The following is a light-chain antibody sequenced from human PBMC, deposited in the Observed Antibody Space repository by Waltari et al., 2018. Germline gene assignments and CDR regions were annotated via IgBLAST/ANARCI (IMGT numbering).Light chain of an antibody. V-gene: IGLV4-69*01. CDR3: ETGGHGTWV. J-gene: IGLJ3*02. CDR1: SGHSSNV. Sequence: QLVLTQSPSASASLGASVKLTCILSSGHSSNVIAWLQQQPEKGPRFLMKINSDGSHIKGDDIPGRFSGSSSWAERYRTISSVQAEDGADYYWETGGHGTWVFGGGTKLTGL. CDR2: INSDGSH.